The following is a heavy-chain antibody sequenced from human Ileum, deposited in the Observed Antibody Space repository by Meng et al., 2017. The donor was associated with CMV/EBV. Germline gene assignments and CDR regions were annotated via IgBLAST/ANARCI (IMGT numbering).Heavy chain of an antibody. V-gene: IGHV6-1*01. J-gene: IGHJ5*02. Sequence: SQTRSLTGAISGDSVSSNSAAWNWIRQSPSRGLEWLGRTYYRSKWYNDYAVSVKSRITINPDTSKNQFSLQLNSVTPEDTAVYYCARAAFRLRTIFGVVRYNWFDPWGQGTLVTVSS. CDR1: GDSVSSNSAA. CDR3: ARAAFRLRTIFGVVRYNWFDP. D-gene: IGHD3-3*01. CDR2: TYYRSKWYN.